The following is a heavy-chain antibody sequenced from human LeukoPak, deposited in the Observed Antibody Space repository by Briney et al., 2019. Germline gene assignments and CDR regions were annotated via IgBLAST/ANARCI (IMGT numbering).Heavy chain of an antibody. CDR2: IRYDGSNK. D-gene: IGHD2-2*01. Sequence: GGSLRLSCAASGFTFSSYGMHWVRQAPGQGLELVAFIRYDGSNKYYADSVKGRFTISRDNSKNTLYLQMNSLRAEDTAVYYCAKESIGYCSSTSCLRPFDYWGQGTLVTVSS. V-gene: IGHV3-30*02. CDR3: AKESIGYCSSTSCLRPFDY. J-gene: IGHJ4*02. CDR1: GFTFSSYG.